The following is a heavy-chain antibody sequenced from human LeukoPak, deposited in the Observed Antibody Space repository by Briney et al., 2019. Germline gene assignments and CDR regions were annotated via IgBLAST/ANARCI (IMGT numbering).Heavy chain of an antibody. CDR2: ISVYSGDT. D-gene: IGHD6-6*01. J-gene: IGHJ5*02. Sequence: ASVKVSCKASGYTFTSYGISWVRQAPGQGLEWMGWISVYSGDTSYSQKFQGRVTMTRDTSTSTAYMELRRLRSEATALYYCARDRLNRSDPWRQGTLVTASS. V-gene: IGHV1-18*01. CDR1: GYTFTSYG. CDR3: ARDRLNRSDP.